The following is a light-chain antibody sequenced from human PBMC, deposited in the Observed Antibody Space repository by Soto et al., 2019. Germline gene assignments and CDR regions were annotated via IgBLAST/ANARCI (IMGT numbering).Light chain of an antibody. CDR2: GAS. J-gene: IGKJ3*01. CDR1: QSVSTY. V-gene: IGKV3-15*01. CDR3: QQYNDWPPLFT. Sequence: EIVMTQSPATLSVSPGERATLSCRASQSVSTYLAWYQQKPGQPPRLLIYGASTRATGIPARFSGSGSGTDFTLTISSLQSEDFAVYYCQQYNDWPPLFTFGPGTKVDI.